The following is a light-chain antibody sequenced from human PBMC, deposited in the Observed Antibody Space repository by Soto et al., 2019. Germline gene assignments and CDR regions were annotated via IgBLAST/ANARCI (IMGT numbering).Light chain of an antibody. V-gene: IGKV1-33*01. CDR2: DAS. CDR1: QDTSNY. J-gene: IGKJ4*01. Sequence: DIQMTQSPSSLSASVGDRVTITCQASQDTSNYLNWYQQKPGKAPKLLIYDASNLETGVPSRFSGSGSGTDFTFTISSLQPEDIATYYCQQYDNLPLTFGGGIKVEIK. CDR3: QQYDNLPLT.